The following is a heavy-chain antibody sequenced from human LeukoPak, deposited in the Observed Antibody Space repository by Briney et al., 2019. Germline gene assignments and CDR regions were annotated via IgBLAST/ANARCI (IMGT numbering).Heavy chain of an antibody. CDR2: IYYSGST. Sequence: SQTLSLTCTVSGGSISSGGYYWSWIRQHPGKGLEWIGYIYYSGSTYYNPSLKSRVTISVDTSKNQFSLKLSSVTAADTAVYYCARENHYYDSSVIDYWGQRTLVTVSS. CDR1: GGSISSGGYY. CDR3: ARENHYYDSSVIDY. J-gene: IGHJ4*02. D-gene: IGHD3-22*01. V-gene: IGHV4-31*03.